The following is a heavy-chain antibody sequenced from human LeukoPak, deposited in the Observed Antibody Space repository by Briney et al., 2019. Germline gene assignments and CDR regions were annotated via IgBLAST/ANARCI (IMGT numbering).Heavy chain of an antibody. CDR1: GFTFSSYA. J-gene: IGHJ6*03. Sequence: GRSLRLSCAASGFTFSSYAMHWVRQAPGKGLEWVAVISYDGSNKYYSDSVKGRFTISRDNSKNTLYLQMNSLRAEDTAVYYCARDRDRYGTCSYYYMDVWGKGTTVTVSS. CDR2: ISYDGSNK. CDR3: ARDRDRYGTCSYYYMDV. V-gene: IGHV3-30*04. D-gene: IGHD5-18*01.